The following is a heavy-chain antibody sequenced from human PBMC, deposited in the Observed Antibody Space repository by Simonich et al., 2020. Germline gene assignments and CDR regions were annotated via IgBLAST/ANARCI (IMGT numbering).Heavy chain of an antibody. CDR1: GFTFSSYS. CDR2: ISSSSSYI. CDR3: ARARGDSSSWYFDY. Sequence: EVQLVESGGGLVKPGGSLRLSCAASGFTFSSYSMNWVRQAPGKGLEWASSISSSSSYIYYADSVKGRFTISRDNAKNSLYLQMNSLRAEDTAVYYCARARGDSSSWYFDYWGQGTLVTVSS. J-gene: IGHJ4*02. D-gene: IGHD6-13*01. V-gene: IGHV3-21*01.